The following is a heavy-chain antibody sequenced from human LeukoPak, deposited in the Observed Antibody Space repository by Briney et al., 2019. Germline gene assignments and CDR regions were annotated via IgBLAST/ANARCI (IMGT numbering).Heavy chain of an antibody. CDR2: INPDSGGT. Sequence: ASVKVSCKASGHTFTGYYMHWVRQAPGQGLEWMGWINPDSGGTIYAQNFQGRVTMTRDTSISTAYMELSSLRSDDTAVYYCARHKEPGIAAAGTISWFDPWGQGTLVTVSS. CDR3: ARHKEPGIAAAGTISWFDP. CDR1: GHTFTGYY. D-gene: IGHD6-13*01. J-gene: IGHJ5*02. V-gene: IGHV1-2*02.